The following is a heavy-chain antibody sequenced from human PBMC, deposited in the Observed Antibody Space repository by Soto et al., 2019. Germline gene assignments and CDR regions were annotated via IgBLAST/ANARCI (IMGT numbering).Heavy chain of an antibody. CDR3: GRDLISKTYDILTGYYIDY. D-gene: IGHD3-9*01. V-gene: IGHV3-11*01. Sequence: QVQLVESGGGLVKPGGSLRLSCAASGFTFSDYYMSWIRQAPGKGLEWVSYISSSGSTIYYADSVKGRFTISRDNAKNSLYLQMNSLRAEDTAVYYWGRDLISKTYDILTGYYIDYWGQGTLVTVSS. CDR1: GFTFSDYY. CDR2: ISSSGSTI. J-gene: IGHJ4*02.